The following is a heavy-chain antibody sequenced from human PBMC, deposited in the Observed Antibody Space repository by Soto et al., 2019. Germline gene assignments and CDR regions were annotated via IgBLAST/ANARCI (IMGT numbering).Heavy chain of an antibody. CDR2: INHSGST. CDR3: ARPLGQLAPPSAFDI. Sequence: QVQLQQWGAGLLKPSETLSLTCAVYGGSFSGYYWSWIRQPPGKGLEWIGEINHSGSTNYNPSLKSRVTISVDTSKNQFSLKLSSVTAADTAVYYCARPLGQLAPPSAFDIWGQGTMVTVSS. D-gene: IGHD6-6*01. J-gene: IGHJ3*02. V-gene: IGHV4-34*01. CDR1: GGSFSGYY.